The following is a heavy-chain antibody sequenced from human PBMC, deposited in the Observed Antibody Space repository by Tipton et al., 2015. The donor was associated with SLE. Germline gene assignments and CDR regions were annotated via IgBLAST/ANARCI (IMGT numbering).Heavy chain of an antibody. CDR2: INHSGST. Sequence: TLSLTCAVYGGSFSGYYWSWIRQPPGKGLEWIGEINHSGSTNYNPSLKSRVTISVDTSKNQFSLKLSSVTAADTAGYYCARGRMADYGGFDYWGQGTLVTVSS. CDR1: GGSFSGYY. CDR3: ARGRMADYGGFDY. J-gene: IGHJ4*02. D-gene: IGHD4/OR15-4a*01. V-gene: IGHV4-34*01.